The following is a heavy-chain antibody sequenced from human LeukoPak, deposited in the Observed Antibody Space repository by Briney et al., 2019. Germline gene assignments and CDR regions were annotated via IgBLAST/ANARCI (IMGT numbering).Heavy chain of an antibody. CDR3: AKDLMGRAFDI. J-gene: IGHJ3*02. V-gene: IGHV3-21*04. CDR1: GFTFSSYT. CDR2: ISGSNSYI. D-gene: IGHD3-10*01. Sequence: GGSLRLSCAASGFTFSSYTMHWIRQAPGKGLEWVSSISGSNSYIFYADSVKGRFTVSRDNAKDSLYLQMNSLRAEDTAVYYCAKDLMGRAFDIWGQGTMVTVSS.